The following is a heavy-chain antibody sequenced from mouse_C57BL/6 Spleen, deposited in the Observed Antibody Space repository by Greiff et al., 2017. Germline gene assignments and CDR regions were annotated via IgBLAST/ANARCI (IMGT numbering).Heavy chain of an antibody. J-gene: IGHJ3*01. CDR2: IDPANGNT. CDR1: GFNIKNTY. V-gene: IGHV14-3*01. CDR3: ARDDGYYETWFAY. D-gene: IGHD2-3*01. Sequence: EVKLVESVAELVRPGASVKLSCTASGFNIKNTYMHWVKQRPEQGLEWIGRIDPANGNTKYAPKFQGKATITADTSSNTAYLQLSSLTSEDTAIYYCARDDGYYETWFAYWGQGTLVTVSA.